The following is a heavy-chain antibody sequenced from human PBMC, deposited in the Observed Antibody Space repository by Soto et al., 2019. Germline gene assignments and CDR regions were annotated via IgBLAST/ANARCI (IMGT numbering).Heavy chain of an antibody. CDR1: GFAFSHYW. Sequence: PGGSLRLSCTASGFAFSHYWMHWVRQAPGKGLMWVSRINGDGSATTYADSVKGRFTISRDNAKNTLYLQMNSLRAEDTAVYYCVRSDWFAPWGKRTRVTVSS. V-gene: IGHV3-74*01. CDR3: VRSDWFAP. CDR2: INGDGSAT. J-gene: IGHJ5*02.